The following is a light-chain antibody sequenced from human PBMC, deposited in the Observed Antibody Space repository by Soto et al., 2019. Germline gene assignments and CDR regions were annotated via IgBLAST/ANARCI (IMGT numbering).Light chain of an antibody. Sequence: QLVLTQSPSASASLGASVKLTCTLSSGHSSYAIAWHQQQTEKGPRFLMKLNIDGSHSKGDGIPDRFSGSSSGAERYLTISSLQSEDEADYYCQTWGTGIVVFGGGTKLTVL. CDR2: LNIDGSH. CDR1: SGHSSYA. J-gene: IGLJ2*01. CDR3: QTWGTGIVV. V-gene: IGLV4-69*01.